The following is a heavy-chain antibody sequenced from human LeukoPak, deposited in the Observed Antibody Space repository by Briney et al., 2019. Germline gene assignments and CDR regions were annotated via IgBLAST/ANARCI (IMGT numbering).Heavy chain of an antibody. V-gene: IGHV3-66*02. CDR1: GFTVSSNY. J-gene: IGHJ5*02. Sequence: PGGSLRLSCAASGFTVSSNYMSWVRQARGKGLEWVSVIYSGGSTYYADSVKGRFTISRDNSKNTLYLQMNSLRAEDTAVYYCTREHRISGSHNWFDPWGQGTLVTVSS. D-gene: IGHD1-26*01. CDR2: IYSGGST. CDR3: TREHRISGSHNWFDP.